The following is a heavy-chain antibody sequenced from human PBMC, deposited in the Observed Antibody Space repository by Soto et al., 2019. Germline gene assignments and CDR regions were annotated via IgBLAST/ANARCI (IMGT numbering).Heavy chain of an antibody. CDR1: GFTFSSYA. Sequence: GGSLRLSCAASGFTFSSYAMSWVRQAPGKGLEWVAAISGSGGSTYYAASVKGRFTISRDNAKNSLYLQMNSLRAEDTAVYYCARDQSGRDKFDYWGQGTLVTVSS. CDR2: ISGSGGST. D-gene: IGHD5-12*01. V-gene: IGHV3-23*01. J-gene: IGHJ4*02. CDR3: ARDQSGRDKFDY.